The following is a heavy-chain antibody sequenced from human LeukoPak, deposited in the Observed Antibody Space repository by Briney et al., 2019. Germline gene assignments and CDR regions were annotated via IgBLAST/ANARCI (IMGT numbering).Heavy chain of an antibody. CDR2: ISGSGGST. CDR3: ATHRKRGGDY. CDR1: GFTFSSYA. J-gene: IGHJ4*02. D-gene: IGHD2-15*01. Sequence: GALRLSCAASGFTFSSYAMSWVRQAPGKGPEWVSAISGSGGSTYYADSVKGRFTISRDNAKNSLYLQMNSLRAEDTAVYYCATHRKRGGDYWGQGTLVTVSS. V-gene: IGHV3-23*01.